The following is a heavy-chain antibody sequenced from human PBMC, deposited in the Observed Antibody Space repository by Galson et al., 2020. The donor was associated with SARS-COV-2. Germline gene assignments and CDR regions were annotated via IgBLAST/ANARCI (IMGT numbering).Heavy chain of an antibody. Sequence: TGGSLRLSCAASGFTFSAYSMVWVRQAPGKGLEWVSSISGDGIYIFYADSVKGRFTISRDNPKNSLFLQMNSLRAEDTAVYHCARGVGVPGATDNWYFDLWGPGTLVTVSS. CDR3: ARGVGVPGATDNWYFDL. V-gene: IGHV3-21*01. D-gene: IGHD2-2*01. CDR2: ISGDGIYI. CDR1: GFTFSAYS. J-gene: IGHJ2*01.